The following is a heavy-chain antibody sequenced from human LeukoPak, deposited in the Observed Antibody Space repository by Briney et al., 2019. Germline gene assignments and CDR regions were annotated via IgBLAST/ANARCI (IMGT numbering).Heavy chain of an antibody. CDR2: INPGDGST. CDR3: ARVGQLVFDY. J-gene: IGHJ4*02. D-gene: IGHD6-6*01. CDR1: GYTFTNGY. Sequence: GASVKVSCKTSGYTFTNGYLHWVRQAPGQGLEWVGIINPGDGSTKYAQKFQGRVTMTRDTSTSTVYMELSIRGCEDTAVYYCARVGQLVFDYWGQGTLVTVSS. V-gene: IGHV1-46*03.